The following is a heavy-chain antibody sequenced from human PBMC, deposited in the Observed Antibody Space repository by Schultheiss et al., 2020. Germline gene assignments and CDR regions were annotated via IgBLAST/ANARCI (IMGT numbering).Heavy chain of an antibody. V-gene: IGHV1-2*02. J-gene: IGHJ5*02. CDR3: ARRYSWWFDP. D-gene: IGHD5-18*01. CDR2: INPNSGGT. CDR1: GYTFTGYY. Sequence: ASVKVSCKASGYTFTGYYMHWVRQAPGQGLEWMGWINPNSGGTNYAQKFQGRVTMTRNTSISTAYMELSSLRSEDTAVYYCARRYSWWFDPWGQGTLVTVSS.